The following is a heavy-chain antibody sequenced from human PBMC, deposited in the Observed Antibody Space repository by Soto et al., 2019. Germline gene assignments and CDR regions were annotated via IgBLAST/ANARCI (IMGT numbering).Heavy chain of an antibody. CDR3: AILAVADSDFDS. V-gene: IGHV4-38-2*01. D-gene: IGHD6-19*01. Sequence: SETLSLTCAVSGYSISSGYYWGWIRPPPGKGLEWIGSIYHSGRTYYNASLKSRVTISVDTSKNQFSLKLSSVTAADTAVYYCAILAVADSDFDSGGQGTLVNVSS. CDR2: IYHSGRT. CDR1: GYSISSGYY. J-gene: IGHJ4*02.